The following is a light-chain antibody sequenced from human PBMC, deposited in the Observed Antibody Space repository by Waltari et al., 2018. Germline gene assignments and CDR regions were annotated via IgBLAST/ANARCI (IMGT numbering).Light chain of an antibody. V-gene: IGKV3-20*01. CDR1: QTVSRS. CDR2: GAS. CDR3: QHYVRLPAT. Sequence: IVLTQSPGPLSLSPGERATLSCRASQTVSRSLAGYQQKPGQAPKLLIYGASTRATGIPDRFTGSGSGTDFSLTISSLEPEDFAIYFCQHYVRLPATFGQGTKVEIK. J-gene: IGKJ1*01.